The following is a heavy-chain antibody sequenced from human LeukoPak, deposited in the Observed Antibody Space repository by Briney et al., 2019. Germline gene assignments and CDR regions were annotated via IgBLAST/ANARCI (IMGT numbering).Heavy chain of an antibody. J-gene: IGHJ4*02. CDR1: GYTFTSYD. CDR3: ARGAYRTGGSGSY. CDR2: MNPNSGNT. Sequence: GASVKVSCKASGYTFTSYDINWVRQATGQGLGWMGWMNPNSGNTGYAQKFQGRVTMTRNTSISTAYMELSSLRSEDTAVYYCARGAYRTGGSGSYWGQGTLVTVSS. V-gene: IGHV1-8*01. D-gene: IGHD1-26*01.